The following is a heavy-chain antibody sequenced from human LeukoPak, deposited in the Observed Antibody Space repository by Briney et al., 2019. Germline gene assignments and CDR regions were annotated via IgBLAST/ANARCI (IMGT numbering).Heavy chain of an antibody. Sequence: SQTLSLTCAISGDSVSSILTTWNWIRQSPSRGLEWLGRTYYRSKWLNDYEVSVKSRITIKPDTSKNQFSLQLNSVTPEDTAVYYCARASSGRFDYWGQGTLVTVSS. V-gene: IGHV6-1*01. CDR2: TYYRSKWLN. CDR1: GDSVSSILTT. J-gene: IGHJ4*02. CDR3: ARASSGRFDY. D-gene: IGHD1-26*01.